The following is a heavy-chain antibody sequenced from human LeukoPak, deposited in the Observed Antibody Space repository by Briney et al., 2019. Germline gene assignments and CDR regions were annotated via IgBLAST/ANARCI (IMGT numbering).Heavy chain of an antibody. CDR2: ISSSSYI. CDR3: ARDRRGYGPSLSGGY. D-gene: IGHD5-12*01. J-gene: IGHJ4*02. V-gene: IGHV3-21*01. CDR1: GFTFSSYS. Sequence: GGSLRLSCAASGFTFSSYSMNWVRQAPGKGLEWVSSISSSSYIYYADSVKGRFTISRDNAKNSLYLQMNSLRAEDTAVYYCARDRRGYGPSLSGGYWGQGTLVTVSS.